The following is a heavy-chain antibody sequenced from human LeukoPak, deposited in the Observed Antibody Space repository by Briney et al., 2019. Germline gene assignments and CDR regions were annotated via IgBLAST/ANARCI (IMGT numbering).Heavy chain of an antibody. CDR2: IKNSDGST. V-gene: IGHV3-23*01. Sequence: PGGSLRLSCAASGFTFSSYAMNWVRQAPGKGLEWVSTIKNSDGSTYYADSVKGRFTISRDNSKNTLFLQMNNMRAEDTAVYYCAKGVASTWYYFDFWGPETLVTVFS. CDR3: AKGVASTWYYFDF. D-gene: IGHD2/OR15-2a*01. CDR1: GFTFSSYA. J-gene: IGHJ4*02.